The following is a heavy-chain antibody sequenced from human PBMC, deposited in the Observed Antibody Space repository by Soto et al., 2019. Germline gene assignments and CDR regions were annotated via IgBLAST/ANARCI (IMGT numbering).Heavy chain of an antibody. D-gene: IGHD1-1*01. J-gene: IGHJ5*02. CDR1: GAPISGFD. Sequence: PSETLSLTCTVCGAPISGFDCRWIRKSAWKGLAWIGRIYATGTTDYNPSLKSRVMMSVDTSKKQFSLKLRSVTAADTAAYYCVRDRTKTLPEWFEPWDQGTSVTVCS. CDR3: VRDRTKTLPEWFEP. CDR2: IYATGTT. V-gene: IGHV4-4*07.